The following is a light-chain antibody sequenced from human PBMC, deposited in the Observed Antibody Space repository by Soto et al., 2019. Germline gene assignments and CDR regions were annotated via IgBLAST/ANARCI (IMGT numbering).Light chain of an antibody. Sequence: QSALTQPASVSGSPGQSITISCTGTSSDVGGFNYVSWYQQHPGKTPKLLIYDFRLRPTGVSVCFSGSKSGNTASLTISGLKAEDEADYYCSSYTSSSSGVFGTGTKVTIL. J-gene: IGLJ1*01. V-gene: IGLV2-14*01. CDR1: SSDVGGFNY. CDR2: DFR. CDR3: SSYTSSSSGV.